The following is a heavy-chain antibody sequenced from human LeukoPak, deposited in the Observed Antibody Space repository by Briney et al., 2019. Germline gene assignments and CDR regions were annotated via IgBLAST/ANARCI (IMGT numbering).Heavy chain of an antibody. D-gene: IGHD6-19*01. J-gene: IGHJ3*02. CDR3: ATRYSSGWYDAFHI. V-gene: IGHV5-51*01. CDR1: GYSFTNYW. Sequence: GESLKISCKGSGYSFTNYWIGWVRQMPGKGLEWMGIIYPGDSDTRYSPYFQGKVTISADKSISTAYLQWSGLKASDTATYYCATRYSSGWYDAFHIWGQGTMVIVSS. CDR2: IYPGDSDT.